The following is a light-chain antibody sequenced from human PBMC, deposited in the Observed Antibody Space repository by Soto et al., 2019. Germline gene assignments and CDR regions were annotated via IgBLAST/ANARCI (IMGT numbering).Light chain of an antibody. CDR2: DAS. J-gene: IGKJ2*01. Sequence: DIQMTQSPSTLSASVGDRVTITCRASQSISSWLAWYQQKPGKAPKLLIHDASNLQSGVPSRFSGSGSGTEFTLTISSLQLDDFATYYCQQYISYSPYTFGQGTTLDIK. CDR3: QQYISYSPYT. CDR1: QSISSW. V-gene: IGKV1-5*01.